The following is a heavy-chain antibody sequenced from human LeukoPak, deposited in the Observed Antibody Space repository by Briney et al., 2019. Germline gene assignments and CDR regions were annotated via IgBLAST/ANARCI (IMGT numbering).Heavy chain of an antibody. CDR1: GGTFSSYA. CDR2: IIPIFGTA. J-gene: IGHJ6*03. V-gene: IGHV1-69*13. CDR3: ARSLTAMVTPGDYYYYMDV. D-gene: IGHD5-18*01. Sequence: SVKVSCKASGGTFSSYAISWVRQAPGQGLEWMGGIIPIFGTANYAQKFQGRVTITADESTSTAYMELSSLRSEDTAVYYCARSLTAMVTPGDYYYYMDVWGKGTTVTVSS.